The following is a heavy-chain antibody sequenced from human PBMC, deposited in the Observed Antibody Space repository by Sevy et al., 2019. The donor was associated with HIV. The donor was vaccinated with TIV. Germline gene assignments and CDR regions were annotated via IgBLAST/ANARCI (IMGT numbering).Heavy chain of an antibody. D-gene: IGHD4-17*01. CDR1: GFSFSSYE. CDR2: ISNSGTTI. Sequence: GGALRLSCAASGFSFSSYEMNWVRQAPGKGLEWVSYISNSGTTISYSDSVRGRFTISRDNARNLLYLQMNSLRAEDTAVYYCARDLPPSATTVAHFACWGQGTLVTVAS. J-gene: IGHJ4*02. CDR3: ARDLPPSATTVAHFAC. V-gene: IGHV3-48*03.